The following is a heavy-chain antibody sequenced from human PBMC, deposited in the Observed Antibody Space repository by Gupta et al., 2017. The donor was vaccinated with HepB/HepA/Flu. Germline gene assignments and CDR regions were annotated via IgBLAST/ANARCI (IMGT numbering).Heavy chain of an antibody. CDR3: ASQYSGIIGPYSSGWYGPRGYGMDV. CDR1: GGSISSYY. J-gene: IGHJ6*02. V-gene: IGHV4-59*01. CDR2: IYYSGST. Sequence: QVQLQESGPGLVKPSETLSLTCTVSGGSISSYYWSWIRQPPGKGLEWIGYIYYSGSTNYNPSLKSRVTISVDTSKNQFSLKLSSVTAADTAVYYCASQYSGIIGPYSSGWYGPRGYGMDVWGQGTTVTVSS. D-gene: IGHD6-19*01.